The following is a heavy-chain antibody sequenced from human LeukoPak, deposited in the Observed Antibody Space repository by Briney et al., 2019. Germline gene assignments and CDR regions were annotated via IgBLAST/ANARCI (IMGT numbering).Heavy chain of an antibody. CDR3: ARVGYYDFWSGYYKEGSFDY. CDR2: LSAYNGNT. D-gene: IGHD3-3*01. V-gene: IGHV1-18*01. J-gene: IGHJ4*02. CDR1: GYTFTSYG. Sequence: VSVKVSCKASGYTFTSYGISWVRQAPGQGLEWMGWLSAYNGNTNYAQKLQGRVTMTTDTSTSTAYMELRSLRSDDTAVYYCARVGYYDFWSGYYKEGSFDYWGQGTLVTVSS.